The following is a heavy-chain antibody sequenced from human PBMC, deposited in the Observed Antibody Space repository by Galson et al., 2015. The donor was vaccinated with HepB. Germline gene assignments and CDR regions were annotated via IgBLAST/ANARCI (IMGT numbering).Heavy chain of an antibody. CDR3: TVVVAARWDAFDI. CDR1: GFTFSGSA. Sequence: SLRLSCAASGFTFSGSAMHWVRQASGKGLEWVGRIRSKANSYATAYAASVKGRFTISRDDSKNTAYLQMNSLKTEDTAVYYCTVVVAARWDAFDIWGQGTMVTVSS. D-gene: IGHD2-15*01. V-gene: IGHV3-73*01. CDR2: IRSKANSYAT. J-gene: IGHJ3*02.